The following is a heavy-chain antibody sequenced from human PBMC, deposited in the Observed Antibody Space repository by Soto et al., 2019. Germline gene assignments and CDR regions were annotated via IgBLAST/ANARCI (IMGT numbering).Heavy chain of an antibody. CDR1: GFTFSSYA. CDR2: ISYDGSNK. CDR3: ARDPNDSSAYYHHYYYGMDV. J-gene: IGHJ6*02. D-gene: IGHD3-22*01. Sequence: HPGVSLRLSCAASGFTFSSYAMHWVRQAPGKGLEWVAVISYDGSNKYYADSVKGRFTISRDNSKNTLYLQMNSLRAEDTAVYYCARDPNDSSAYYHHYYYGMDVWGQGTTVTVSS. V-gene: IGHV3-30-3*01.